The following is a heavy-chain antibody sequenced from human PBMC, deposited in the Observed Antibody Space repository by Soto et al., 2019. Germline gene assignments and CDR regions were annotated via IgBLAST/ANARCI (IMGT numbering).Heavy chain of an antibody. CDR1: GGSISSYY. CDR3: ARLGLHLGELSLEGAFDY. CDR2: IYYSGST. J-gene: IGHJ4*02. D-gene: IGHD3-16*02. V-gene: IGHV4-59*08. Sequence: SETLSLTYTVSGGSISSYYWSWIRQPPGKGLEWIGYIYYSGSTNYNPSLKSRVTISVDTSKNQFSLKLSSVTAADTAVYYCARLGLHLGELSLEGAFDYWGQGTLVTVSS.